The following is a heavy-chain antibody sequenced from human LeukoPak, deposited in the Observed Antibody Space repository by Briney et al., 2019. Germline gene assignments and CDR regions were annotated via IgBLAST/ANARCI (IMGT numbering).Heavy chain of an antibody. J-gene: IGHJ4*02. Sequence: PGGSLRLSCAASGFTFDDYAMQWVRQAPGKGLEWVSLISGDGGSTYYADSVKGRFTISRDNSKNSLYLQMNSLRTEDTALYYCAKAVGYSYGVDFDYWGQGTLVTVSS. D-gene: IGHD5-18*01. V-gene: IGHV3-43*02. CDR2: ISGDGGST. CDR3: AKAVGYSYGVDFDY. CDR1: GFTFDDYA.